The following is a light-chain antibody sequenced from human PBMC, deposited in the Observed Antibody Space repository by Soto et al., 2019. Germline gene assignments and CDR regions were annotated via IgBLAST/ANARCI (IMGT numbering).Light chain of an antibody. CDR2: ADN. CDR3: QSYDSRLSGYV. V-gene: IGLV1-40*01. J-gene: IGLJ1*01. Sequence: QSVLTQPPSVSGAPGQRVTISCTGSSSNIGGNYDVHWYQQLPGTAPKLLIFADNNRPLGVPDRFSGSKSGTSASLAITGLRAEDEADYYCQSYDSRLSGYVFGTGTKLTVL. CDR1: SSNIGGNYD.